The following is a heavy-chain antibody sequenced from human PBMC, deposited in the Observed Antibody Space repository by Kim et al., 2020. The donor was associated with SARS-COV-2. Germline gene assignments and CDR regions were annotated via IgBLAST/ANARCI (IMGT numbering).Heavy chain of an antibody. J-gene: IGHJ3*02. CDR1: GGSISSSSYY. V-gene: IGHV4-39*01. D-gene: IGHD3-10*01. CDR2: IYYSGST. CDR3: ASPRGYYGSGSYDDAFDI. Sequence: SETLSLTCTVSGGSISSSSYYWGWIRQPPGKGLEWIGSIYYSGSTYYNPSLKSRVTISVDTSKNQFSLKLSSVTAADTAVYYCASPRGYYGSGSYDDAFDIWGQGTMVTVSS.